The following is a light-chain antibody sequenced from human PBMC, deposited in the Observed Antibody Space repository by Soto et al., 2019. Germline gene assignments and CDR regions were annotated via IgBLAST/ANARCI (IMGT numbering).Light chain of an antibody. CDR2: RAD. CDR3: AAWDDTRSGLV. Sequence: QSVLTQPPSASGAPGQTVTISCSGRSSNIASNYVYWYQQLPETAPRLLLYRADQRTSGIPVRFSGSKSGTAASLAISGLGSEDEADDYCAAWDDTRSGLVFGGGTQLTVL. J-gene: IGLJ2*01. V-gene: IGLV1-47*01. CDR1: SSNIASNY.